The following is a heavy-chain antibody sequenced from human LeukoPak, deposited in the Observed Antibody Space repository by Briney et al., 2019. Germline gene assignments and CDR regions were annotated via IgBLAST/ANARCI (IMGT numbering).Heavy chain of an antibody. Sequence: GASLQISCKGSGYSFTSYWIGGGRQLPGKGLEWIGIIYPGDSDTRYSPSFQGQVTISADKSISTAFLQWSSLQASDTAMYYCARSSAMTYNGPRDYWGQGTLVTVSS. J-gene: IGHJ4*02. D-gene: IGHD3-10*01. CDR1: GYSFTSYW. CDR2: IYPGDSDT. V-gene: IGHV5-51*01. CDR3: ARSSAMTYNGPRDY.